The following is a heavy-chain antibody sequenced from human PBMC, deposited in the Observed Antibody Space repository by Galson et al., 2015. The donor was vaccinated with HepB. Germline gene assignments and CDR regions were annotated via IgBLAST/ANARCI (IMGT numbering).Heavy chain of an antibody. J-gene: IGHJ6*02. CDR3: ARDLSYCSGGSCYYYYGMDV. V-gene: IGHV3-30*03. CDR1: GFTFSNYA. D-gene: IGHD2-15*01. Sequence: SLRLSCAASGFTFSNYAMHWVRQAPGKGLEWVAVISYDGNKIYYADSVKGRFTISRDNSKNTLYLQMNSLRVEDTAVYYCARDLSYCSGGSCYYYYGMDVWGQGTTVTVSS. CDR2: ISYDGNKI.